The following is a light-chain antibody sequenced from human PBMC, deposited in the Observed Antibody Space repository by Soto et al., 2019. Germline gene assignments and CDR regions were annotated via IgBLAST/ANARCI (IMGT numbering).Light chain of an antibody. CDR2: GNR. CDR1: SSHLGAGYD. V-gene: IGLV1-40*01. CDR3: QAYDYSLTASV. J-gene: IGLJ3*02. Sequence: QSVLTQPPSVSGAPGQRVPISCTGTSSHLGAGYDVHWYQQLPGAAPKLVIFGNRNRPSGVPERFSGSKSGTSASLAITGLQAEDEADYYCQAYDYSLTASVFGGGTKLTVL.